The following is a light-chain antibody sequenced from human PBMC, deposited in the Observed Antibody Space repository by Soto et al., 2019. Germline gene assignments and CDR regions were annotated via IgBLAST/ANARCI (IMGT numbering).Light chain of an antibody. CDR2: AAS. J-gene: IGKJ3*01. CDR3: QQAYSTPFT. CDR1: ETISRY. Sequence: DIQMIQSPSSLSASVGARVTITFRASETISRYLNWSQQKPRKAPKLLIYAASSLQSGVPSRLSGSGSWTDFTLTISSLQPEYFATYYCQQAYSTPFTFGPGTKVDIK. V-gene: IGKV1-39*01.